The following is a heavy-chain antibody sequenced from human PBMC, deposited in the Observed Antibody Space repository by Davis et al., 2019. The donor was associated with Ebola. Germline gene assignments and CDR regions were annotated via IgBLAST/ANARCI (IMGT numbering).Heavy chain of an antibody. Sequence: GESLKISCAASGFTFSSYWMSWVRQAPGKGLEWVANIKQDGSEKYYVDSVKGRFTISRDNAKNSLYLQMNSLRAEDTAVYYCARGNRYCSGDTCANWFDPWGQGTLVTVSS. J-gene: IGHJ5*02. D-gene: IGHD2-15*01. CDR3: ARGNRYCSGDTCANWFDP. CDR2: IKQDGSEK. CDR1: GFTFSSYW. V-gene: IGHV3-7*01.